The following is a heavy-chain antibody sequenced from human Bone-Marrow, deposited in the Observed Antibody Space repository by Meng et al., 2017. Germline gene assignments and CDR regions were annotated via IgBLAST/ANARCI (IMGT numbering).Heavy chain of an antibody. J-gene: IGHJ4*02. Sequence: QLQLQESGPGLVKPSETRSLTCTVSGGSLSSSSYYWGWIRQPPGKGLEWIASVYYRGSTYYNPSLKSRVTISVDTSKNQFSLTLSSVTAADTAVYYCATSTVTTFFDYWGQGTLVTVSS. CDR1: GGSLSSSSYY. CDR3: ATSTVTTFFDY. CDR2: VYYRGST. D-gene: IGHD4-17*01. V-gene: IGHV4-39*01.